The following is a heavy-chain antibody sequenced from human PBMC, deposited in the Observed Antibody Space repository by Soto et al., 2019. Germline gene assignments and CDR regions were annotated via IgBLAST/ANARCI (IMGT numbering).Heavy chain of an antibody. CDR3: AKAMGVYYYDSSGYSSYYGMDV. D-gene: IGHD3-22*01. J-gene: IGHJ6*02. V-gene: IGHV3-30*18. CDR1: GFTFSSYG. Sequence: QVQLVESGGGVVQPGRSLRLSCAASGFTFSSYGMHWVRQAPGKGLEWVAVISYDGSNKYYADSVKGRFTISRDNSKNTLYLQMNSLRAEDTAVYYCAKAMGVYYYDSSGYSSYYGMDVWGQGTTVTVSS. CDR2: ISYDGSNK.